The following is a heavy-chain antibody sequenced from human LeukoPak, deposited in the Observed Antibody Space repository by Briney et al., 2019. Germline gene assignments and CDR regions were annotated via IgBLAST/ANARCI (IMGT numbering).Heavy chain of an antibody. V-gene: IGHV4-34*01. CDR2: INPSGST. J-gene: IGHJ4*02. D-gene: IGHD1-14*01. CDR3: ARGRMLPYFDY. Sequence: SETLSLTCAVYGGSFSGYYWSWIRQPPGKGLEWIGEINPSGSTNYNPSLKSRVTISVDTSKNQFSLKLSSVTAADTAVYYCARGRMLPYFDYWGQGTLVTVSS. CDR1: GGSFSGYY.